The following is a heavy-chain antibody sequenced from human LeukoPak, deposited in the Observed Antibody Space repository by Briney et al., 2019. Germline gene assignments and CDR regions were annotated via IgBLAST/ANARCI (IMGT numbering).Heavy chain of an antibody. CDR1: GFTFSIYS. Sequence: GRSLRLSCAASGFTFSIYSVNWVRQAPGKGLEWVSYISSSSSTIHYADSVKGRFTISRDNAMNSLYLQMNSLRAEDTAVYYCARDLYPGYWGQGTLVTVSS. CDR2: ISSSSSTI. J-gene: IGHJ4*02. D-gene: IGHD3-16*01. CDR3: ARDLYPGY. V-gene: IGHV3-48*01.